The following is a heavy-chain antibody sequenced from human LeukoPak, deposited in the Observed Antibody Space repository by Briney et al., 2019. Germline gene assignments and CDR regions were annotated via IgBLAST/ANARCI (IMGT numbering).Heavy chain of an antibody. CDR3: ARDRSSGWQGVFDI. CDR2: IYYSGST. Sequence: TSETLSLTCTVSGGSISSYYWSWIRQPPGKGLEWIGYIYYSGSTNYKPSLKSRVTVSVDTSKNQFSLKLSSVTAADTAVYYCARDRSSGWQGVFDIWGQGTMVTVSS. D-gene: IGHD6-19*01. CDR1: GGSISSYY. J-gene: IGHJ3*02. V-gene: IGHV4-59*01.